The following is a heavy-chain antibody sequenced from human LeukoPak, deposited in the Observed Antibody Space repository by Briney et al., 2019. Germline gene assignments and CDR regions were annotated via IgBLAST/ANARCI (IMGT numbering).Heavy chain of an antibody. Sequence: PGGSLRLPCAASGFTFSSYSMNWVRQAPGKGLEWVSSISSSSSYIYYADSVKGRFTISRDNAKNSLYLQMNSLRAEDTAVYYCARDRLASTGTAYYYYGMDVWGQGTTVTVSS. V-gene: IGHV3-21*01. CDR3: ARDRLASTGTAYYYYGMDV. J-gene: IGHJ6*02. D-gene: IGHD6-13*01. CDR1: GFTFSSYS. CDR2: ISSSSSYI.